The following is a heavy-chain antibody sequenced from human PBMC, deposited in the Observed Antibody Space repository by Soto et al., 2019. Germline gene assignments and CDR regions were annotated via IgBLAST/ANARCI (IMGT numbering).Heavy chain of an antibody. CDR3: ARDRAEDY. J-gene: IGHJ4*02. CDR2: ISGTSSTI. V-gene: IGHV3-48*01. CDR1: GFTFSGYS. Sequence: EVQLVESGGGLVQPGGSLRLSCAASGFTFSGYSLNWVRQAPGKVLEWLSYISGTSSTIYYADSVEGRFTISRDNAKNSLYLQMNSLRAEDTAVYYCARDRAEDYWGQGTLVTVSS.